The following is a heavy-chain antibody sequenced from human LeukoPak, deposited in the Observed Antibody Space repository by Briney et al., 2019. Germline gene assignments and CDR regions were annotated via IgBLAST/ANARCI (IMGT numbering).Heavy chain of an antibody. Sequence: SQTLSLTCTVSGGSISSGDYYWSWIRQPPGKGLEWIGYIYYSGSTYYNPSLKSRVTISVDTSKNQFSLKLSSVTAADTAVYYCARSIAAAMNWFDPWGQGTLVTVSS. V-gene: IGHV4-30-4*01. D-gene: IGHD6-13*01. J-gene: IGHJ5*02. CDR2: IYYSGST. CDR3: ARSIAAAMNWFDP. CDR1: GGSISSGDYY.